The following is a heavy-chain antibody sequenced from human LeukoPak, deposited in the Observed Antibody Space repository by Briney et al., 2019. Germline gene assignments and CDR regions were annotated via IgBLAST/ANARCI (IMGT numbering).Heavy chain of an antibody. CDR2: IYHSGST. CDR3: ARGPHYYDSSGYYPFDY. Sequence: SQTLSLTCAVFGGSISSGGYSWSWIRQPPGKGLEWIGYIYHSGSTYYNPSLKSRVTISVDRSKNQFSLKLSSVTAADTAVYYCARGPHYYDSSGYYPFDYWGQGTLVTVSS. J-gene: IGHJ4*02. CDR1: GGSISSGGYS. V-gene: IGHV4-30-2*01. D-gene: IGHD3-22*01.